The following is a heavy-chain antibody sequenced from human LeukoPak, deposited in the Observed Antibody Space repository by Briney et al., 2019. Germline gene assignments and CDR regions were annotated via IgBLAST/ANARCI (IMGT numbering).Heavy chain of an antibody. CDR3: ARQGMYYYDSSGVAY. D-gene: IGHD3-22*01. Sequence: GESLKISCKGSGYSFTSYWSGWVRQMPGKGPEWMGIIYPGDSDTRYSPSFQGQVTISADKSISTAYLQWSSLKASDTAMYYCARQGMYYYDSSGVAYWGQGTLVTVSS. V-gene: IGHV5-51*01. J-gene: IGHJ4*02. CDR2: IYPGDSDT. CDR1: GYSFTSYW.